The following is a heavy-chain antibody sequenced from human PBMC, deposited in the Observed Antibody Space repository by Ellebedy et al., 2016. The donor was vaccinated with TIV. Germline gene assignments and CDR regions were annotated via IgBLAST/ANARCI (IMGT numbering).Heavy chain of an antibody. Sequence: VESLKISCKGSGYSFTNYWIGWVRQMPGKGLEWMVIIYPGDFNTRYSPSFQGQITISADKSISTAYLQWSSLKASDTAMYYCARYSGSYFDYWGQGTQVTVSS. CDR3: ARYSGSYFDY. CDR1: GYSFTNYW. J-gene: IGHJ4*02. CDR2: IYPGDFNT. D-gene: IGHD1-26*01. V-gene: IGHV5-51*01.